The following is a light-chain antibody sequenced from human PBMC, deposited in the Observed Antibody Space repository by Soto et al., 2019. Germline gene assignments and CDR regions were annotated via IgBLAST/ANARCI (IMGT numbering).Light chain of an antibody. CDR1: QSVSSRS. CDR2: GAS. CDR3: PQVGTSRLT. V-gene: IGKV3-20*01. Sequence: EIVLTQSPGPLSLSPGERATLSCRSSQSVSSRSLAWYQQNPGQAPRLLIYGASNRATGIQDRFSGSGSGTDFTLTISRLAPEDCAMYYCPQVGTSRLTFGGGIKVEIK. J-gene: IGKJ4*01.